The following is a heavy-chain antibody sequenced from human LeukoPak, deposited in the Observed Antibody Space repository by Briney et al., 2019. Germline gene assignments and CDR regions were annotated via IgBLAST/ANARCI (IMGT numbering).Heavy chain of an antibody. V-gene: IGHV4-39*07. J-gene: IGHJ4*02. D-gene: IGHD3-16*01. CDR2: INHSGST. CDR1: GGSISSSSYY. Sequence: SETLSLTCTVSGGSISSSSYYWSWIRQPPGKGLEWIGEINHSGSTNYNPSLKSRVTISVDTSKNQFSLKLSSVTAADTAVYYCARGEGYFDYWGQGTLVTVSS. CDR3: ARGEGYFDY.